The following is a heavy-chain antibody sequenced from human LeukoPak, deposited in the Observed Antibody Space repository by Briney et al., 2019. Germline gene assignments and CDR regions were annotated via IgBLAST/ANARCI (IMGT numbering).Heavy chain of an antibody. J-gene: IGHJ4*02. D-gene: IGHD3-10*01. CDR3: ARRPIYYGSGSYKD. CDR2: IYYSGST. CDR1: GGTISINNYY. Sequence: SETLSLTCIVSGGTISINNYYWAWIRQPPGKGLEWIANIYYSGSTYYNPSLKSRVTISVDTSKNQFSLKLRSVTAADTAVYYCARRPIYYGSGSYKDWGQGTLVTVSS. V-gene: IGHV4-39*07.